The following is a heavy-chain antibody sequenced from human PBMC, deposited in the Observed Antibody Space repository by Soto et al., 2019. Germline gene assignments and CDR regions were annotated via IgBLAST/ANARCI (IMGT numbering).Heavy chain of an antibody. D-gene: IGHD3-22*01. CDR1: GFTFSSYG. J-gene: IGHJ4*02. Sequence: QVQLVESGGGVVQPGRSLRLSCAASGFTFSSYGMHWVRQAPGKGLEWVAVIWYDGSNKYYADSVKGRFTISRDNSKNTLYLQMNSLRAEDTAVXXXARDGRGYYYDSSGTXDYWGQGTLVTVSS. CDR2: IWYDGSNK. V-gene: IGHV3-33*01. CDR3: ARDGRGYYYDSSGTXDY.